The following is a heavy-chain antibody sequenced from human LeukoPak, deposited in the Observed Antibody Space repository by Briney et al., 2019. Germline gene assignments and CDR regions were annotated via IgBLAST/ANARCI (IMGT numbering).Heavy chain of an antibody. V-gene: IGHV3-23*01. CDR2: MSGSGGST. D-gene: IGHD3-22*01. J-gene: IGHJ4*02. CDR3: ARREGYFYDSSGYYNY. Sequence: GGSLRLSCAASGFTFRTYAMSGVRQAPGKGLEWVSAMSGSGGSTYYADSVKGRFTISRDNSKNTLYLQMNSLRAEDTAVYYCARREGYFYDSSGYYNYWGQGTLVTVSS. CDR1: GFTFRTYA.